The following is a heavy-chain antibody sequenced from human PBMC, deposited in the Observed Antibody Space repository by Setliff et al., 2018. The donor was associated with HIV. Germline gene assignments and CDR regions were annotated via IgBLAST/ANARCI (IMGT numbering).Heavy chain of an antibody. CDR2: IYSSGST. CDR1: GETIRNGFYY. V-gene: IGHV4-39*02. D-gene: IGHD3-3*01. Sequence: PSETLSLTCTVSGETIRNGFYYWHWMRQPPGKGLEWIGRIYSSGSTYYQPSLQGRVSMSIDSSKNHFSLSLRYVTAADTAVYYCARSFSGRYFWSGYYTGPDPKGENAFDIWGQGTMVTVSS. CDR3: ARSFSGRYFWSGYYTGPDPKGENAFDI. J-gene: IGHJ3*02.